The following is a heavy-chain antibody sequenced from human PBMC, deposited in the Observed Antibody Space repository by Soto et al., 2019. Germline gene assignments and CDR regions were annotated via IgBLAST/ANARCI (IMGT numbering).Heavy chain of an antibody. V-gene: IGHV4-34*01. D-gene: IGHD6-13*01. J-gene: IGHJ4*02. CDR3: ARRFFIAAAGTYYY. CDR2: INHSGGT. Sequence: QVQLQQWGAGLLKPSETLSLTCAIYGGSFSGYYWSWIRQPPGKGLEWIGEINHSGGTNYNPSLKSRVTISVDTSKNQFSLKLSSVTAAGTAVYYGARRFFIAAAGTYYYWGQGTLVTVSS. CDR1: GGSFSGYY.